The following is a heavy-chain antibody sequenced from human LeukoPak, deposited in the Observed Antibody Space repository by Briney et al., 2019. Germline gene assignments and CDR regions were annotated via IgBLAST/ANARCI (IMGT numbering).Heavy chain of an antibody. CDR2: INAGNGNT. D-gene: IGHD2-15*01. V-gene: IGHV1-3*01. Sequence: GASVKVSCKASGYTFTSYAMHWVRQAPGQRLEWMGWINAGNGNTKYSQKFQGRVTITRDTSASTAYMELSSLGSEDTAVYYCARAYCSGGSCASIDYYYYGMDVWGQGTTVTVSS. CDR3: ARAYCSGGSCASIDYYYYGMDV. J-gene: IGHJ6*02. CDR1: GYTFTSYA.